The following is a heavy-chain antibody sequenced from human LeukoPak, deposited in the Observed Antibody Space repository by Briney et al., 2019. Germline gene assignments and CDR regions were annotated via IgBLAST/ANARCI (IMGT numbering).Heavy chain of an antibody. CDR1: GYTFKTYS. CDR2: INPSGSST. D-gene: IGHD3-16*01. CDR3: ASAWGEFFMDA. J-gene: IGHJ6*03. V-gene: IGHV1-46*02. Sequence: ASVKVSFKASGYTFKTYSMHWMRQAPGQGLEWMGMINPSGSSTRHRQQFQGRITMTRDKSTSTVYMELSSLTSDDTAVCYCASAWGEFFMDAWGKGTSVTVSS.